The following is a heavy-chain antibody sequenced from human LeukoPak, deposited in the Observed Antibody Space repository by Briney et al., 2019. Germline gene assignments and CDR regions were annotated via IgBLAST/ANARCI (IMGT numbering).Heavy chain of an antibody. J-gene: IGHJ3*02. CDR1: GYTFTGYC. V-gene: IGHV1-2*02. CDR2: INPNSGGT. D-gene: IGHD6-13*01. CDR3: ARGHSSSWSDAFDI. Sequence: ASVKVSCKASGYTFTGYCMHWVRQAPGQGLEWMGWINPNSGGTNYAQKFQGRVTMTRDTSISTAYMELSRLRSDDTAVYYCARGHSSSWSDAFDIWGQGTMVTVSS.